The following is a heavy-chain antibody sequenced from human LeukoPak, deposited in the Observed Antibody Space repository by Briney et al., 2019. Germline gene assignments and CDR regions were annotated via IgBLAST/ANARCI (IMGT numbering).Heavy chain of an antibody. D-gene: IGHD1-26*01. Sequence: GASVKVSCKASGGTFSSYAISWVRQAPGQGLEWMGIINPSGGSTSYAQKFQGRVTMTRDTSTSTVYMELSSLRSEDTAVYYCARSLATKDYWGQGTLVTVSS. CDR3: ARSLATKDY. CDR1: GGTFSSYA. J-gene: IGHJ4*02. CDR2: INPSGGST. V-gene: IGHV1-46*01.